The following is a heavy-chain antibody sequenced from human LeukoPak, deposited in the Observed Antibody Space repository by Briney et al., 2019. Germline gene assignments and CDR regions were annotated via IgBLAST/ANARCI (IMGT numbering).Heavy chain of an antibody. CDR1: GYTFTGYY. V-gene: IGHV1-2*02. CDR2: INPNSGAT. D-gene: IGHD2-15*01. Sequence: ASVKVSCKASGYTFTGYYMHWVRQAPGQGLEWMGWINPNSGATNHAQKFQGRVTMTRDTSISTASMEVSSLRSDDTAVYYCAREDTVVVVAATDGAFDIWGLGTMVTVSS. J-gene: IGHJ3*02. CDR3: AREDTVVVVAATDGAFDI.